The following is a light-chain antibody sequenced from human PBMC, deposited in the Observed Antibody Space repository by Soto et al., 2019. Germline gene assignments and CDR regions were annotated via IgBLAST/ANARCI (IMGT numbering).Light chain of an antibody. CDR2: YDS. J-gene: IGLJ1*01. Sequence: SYELTQPPSVSVAPEKTARLTCGGGNIGSKRVHWYRQKPGQAPVLVIYYDSDRPSGIPERFSGSNSGNTATLAINGVEAGDEADYYCQVWDITTDHYVFGNGTKLAVL. CDR3: QVWDITTDHYV. CDR1: NIGSKR. V-gene: IGLV3-21*04.